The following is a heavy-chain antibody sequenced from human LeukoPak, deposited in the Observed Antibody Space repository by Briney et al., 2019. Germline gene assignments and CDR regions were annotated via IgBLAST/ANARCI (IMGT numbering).Heavy chain of an antibody. Sequence: PSETLSLTCAVYGGSFSGYYWSWIRQPPGKGLEWIGEINHSGSTNYNPSLKSRVTLSVDTSKNQFSLKLSPVTAADTAVYYCARGRSGWYNKIDYWGQGTLVTVSS. V-gene: IGHV4-34*01. J-gene: IGHJ4*02. CDR1: GGSFSGYY. D-gene: IGHD6-19*01. CDR3: ARGRSGWYNKIDY. CDR2: INHSGST.